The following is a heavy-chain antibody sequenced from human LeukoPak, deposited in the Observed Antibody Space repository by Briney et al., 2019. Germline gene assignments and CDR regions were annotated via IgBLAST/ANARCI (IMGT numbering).Heavy chain of an antibody. CDR1: GYSFTSYW. D-gene: IGHD1-1*01. CDR3: ARIRATGTLNAY. Sequence: GESLKISCKGSGYSFTSYWSGWLRQMPGKGLKGMGIFYPGDSDTRSRPSFQGQVTISADKSISTSYLQWSSLKASDTATYYCARIRATGTLNAYWGQGTLVTVSS. J-gene: IGHJ4*02. CDR2: FYPGDSDT. V-gene: IGHV5-51*01.